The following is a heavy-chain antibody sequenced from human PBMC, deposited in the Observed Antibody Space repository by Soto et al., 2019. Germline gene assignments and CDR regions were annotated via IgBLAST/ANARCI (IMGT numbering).Heavy chain of an antibody. Sequence: ASVKVSCKASGYTFTSYDINWVRQATGQGLEWMGWMNPNSGNTGYAQKFQGRVTMTRNTSISTAYMELSSLRSEDTAVYYCARGMDSVVVVAAHGAFDIWGQGTMVNVSS. CDR3: ARGMDSVVVVAAHGAFDI. J-gene: IGHJ3*02. V-gene: IGHV1-8*01. CDR2: MNPNSGNT. CDR1: GYTFTSYD. D-gene: IGHD2-15*01.